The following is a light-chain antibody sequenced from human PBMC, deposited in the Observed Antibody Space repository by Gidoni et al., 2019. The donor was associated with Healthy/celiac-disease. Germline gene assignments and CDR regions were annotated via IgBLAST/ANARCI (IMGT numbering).Light chain of an antibody. CDR3: QQYNNWPRGLT. J-gene: IGKJ4*01. CDR2: GAS. Sequence: EIVMTQSPATLSVSPGERATLSCRASQSVSSNLAWYQQKPGQAPRLLIYGASTRATGIPARFSGSGSGTEFTLTISSLQSEDFAVYYCQQYNNWPRGLTFXGXTKVEIK. V-gene: IGKV3-15*01. CDR1: QSVSSN.